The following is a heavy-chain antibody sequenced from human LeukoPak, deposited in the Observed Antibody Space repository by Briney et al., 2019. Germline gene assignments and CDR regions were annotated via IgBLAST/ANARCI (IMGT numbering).Heavy chain of an antibody. CDR2: ISAYNGNT. D-gene: IGHD2-8*01. V-gene: IGHV1-18*01. CDR1: GYTFTSYG. J-gene: IGHJ1*01. CDR3: ASCHCTNGVCYGECEYFQE. Sequence: ASVTVSCTASGYTFTSYGISWVRQATGQGLEWMGWISAYNGNTNYAQKLQGRVTMTTDTSTSTAYMELRSLRSDDTAVYYCASCHCTNGVCYGECEYFQEWGQGTLVTVSS.